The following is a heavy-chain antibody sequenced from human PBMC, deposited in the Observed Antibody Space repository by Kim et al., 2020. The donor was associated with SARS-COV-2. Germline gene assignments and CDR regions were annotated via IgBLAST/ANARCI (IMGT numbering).Heavy chain of an antibody. CDR1: DGSFSDFY. D-gene: IGHD3-10*01. Sequence: SETLSLTCAVYDGSFSDFYWSWVRQPPGKGLEWIGEINHSGITNYNPSLESRVTISIGTSKNQFSLKLTSVTAADTAVYYCARGGDHVRHWGQGTLVTVSS. J-gene: IGHJ4*02. CDR3: ARGGDHVRH. CDR2: INHSGIT. V-gene: IGHV4-34*01.